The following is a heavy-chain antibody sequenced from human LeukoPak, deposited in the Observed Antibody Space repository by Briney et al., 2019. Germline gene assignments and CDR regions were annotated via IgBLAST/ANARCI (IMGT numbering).Heavy chain of an antibody. CDR1: GGSISSSSYY. Sequence: LSLTCTVSGGSISSSSYYWGWIRQPPGKGLEWVSYITFSGRTIHYADSVKGRFTISRDNARSSLYLQMNSLRAEDTAVYYCARLGSSWPNWFDPWGQGTLVTVSS. V-gene: IGHV3-11*01. CDR3: ARLGSSWPNWFDP. D-gene: IGHD6-13*01. CDR2: ITFSGRTI. J-gene: IGHJ5*02.